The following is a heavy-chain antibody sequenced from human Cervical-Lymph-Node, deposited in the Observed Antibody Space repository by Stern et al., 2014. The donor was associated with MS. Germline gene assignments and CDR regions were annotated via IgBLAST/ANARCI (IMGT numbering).Heavy chain of an antibody. D-gene: IGHD2-15*01. Sequence: QLVESGPGLVKPSETLSLTCTVAGGSVSSTSYAWAWIRQPPGKGLGWIGTIYYSGNTYYSPSLKSRLTISLATSKNPFSLQMRSVTAADTAVYYCAGEEDIRYCSGGSCTGNWFDPWGQGTLVTVSS. CDR3: AGEEDIRYCSGGSCTGNWFDP. V-gene: IGHV4-39*01. J-gene: IGHJ5*02. CDR1: GGSVSSTSYA. CDR2: IYYSGNT.